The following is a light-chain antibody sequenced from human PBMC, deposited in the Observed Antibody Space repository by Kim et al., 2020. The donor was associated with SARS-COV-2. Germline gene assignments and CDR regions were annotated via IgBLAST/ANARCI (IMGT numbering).Light chain of an antibody. V-gene: IGLV3-1*01. Sequence: SYELTQPPSVSVSPGQTASITCSGDKLVDKHVCWHQQKPGQSPVLVIYQDNKRPSGIPVRFSGSNSGNTATLTISGTQAMDEADYYCQAWDSNTVVFGGGTQLTVL. CDR2: QDN. J-gene: IGLJ2*01. CDR1: KLVDKH. CDR3: QAWDSNTVV.